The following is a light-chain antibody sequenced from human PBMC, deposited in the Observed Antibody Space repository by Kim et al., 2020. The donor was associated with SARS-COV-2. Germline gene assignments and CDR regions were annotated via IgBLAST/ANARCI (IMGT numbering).Light chain of an antibody. CDR3: QVWDTSTNHVV. J-gene: IGLJ2*01. CDR2: YDR. V-gene: IGLV3-21*01. Sequence: APGKTAGITCGGENIGSESVHWNQQKPGQAPVVVIYYDRDRPSGIPDRFSGSNSGNTATLTITRVEAGDEADYYCQVWDTSTNHVVFGGGTQLTVL. CDR1: NIGSES.